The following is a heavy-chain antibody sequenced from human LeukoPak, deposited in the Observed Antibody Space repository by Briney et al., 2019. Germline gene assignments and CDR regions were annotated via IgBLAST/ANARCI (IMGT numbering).Heavy chain of an antibody. J-gene: IGHJ6*03. CDR1: GYTFTDYY. D-gene: IGHD2-15*01. V-gene: IGHV1-2*02. Sequence: ASVKVSCKASGYTFTDYYMHWVRQVPGQGPEWMGWINPNSGGTNYAQKFQGRVTMTRDTSISTAYMEVNRLRSDDTAVYYCARAGYCSGGSCYSGSYYYYMDVWGKGTTVTVSS. CDR3: ARAGYCSGGSCYSGSYYYYMDV. CDR2: INPNSGGT.